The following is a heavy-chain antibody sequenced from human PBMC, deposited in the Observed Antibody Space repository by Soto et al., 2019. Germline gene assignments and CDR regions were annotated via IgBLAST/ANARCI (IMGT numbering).Heavy chain of an antibody. Sequence: VQLVESGGGLVKPGGSLRLSCAASGFTFSDHYMDWVRQAPGKGLEWVGRTRKKTNSYSTEYAASVKGRFTISRDDSKNSLYLQMNSLKTEDAAVYYCTKVGSGFNYDDWGQGTLVTVSS. CDR1: GFTFSDHY. CDR2: TRKKTNSYST. D-gene: IGHD5-12*01. CDR3: TKVGSGFNYDD. J-gene: IGHJ4*02. V-gene: IGHV3-72*01.